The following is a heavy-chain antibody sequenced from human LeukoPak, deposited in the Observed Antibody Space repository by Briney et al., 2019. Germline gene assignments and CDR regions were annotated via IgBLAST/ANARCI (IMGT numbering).Heavy chain of an antibody. D-gene: IGHD2-15*01. V-gene: IGHV4-39*01. CDR2: IHYSGST. J-gene: IGHJ3*02. CDR3: ARSFVVVAPITLIAFDI. Sequence: PSETLSLTCTVSGGSISSSNYYWGWIRQPPGKGLEWIGSIHYSGSTYDNPSLKSRVTISVDTSKNQFSLKLSSVTAADTAVYYCARSFVVVAPITLIAFDIWGQGTMVTVSS. CDR1: GGSISSSNYY.